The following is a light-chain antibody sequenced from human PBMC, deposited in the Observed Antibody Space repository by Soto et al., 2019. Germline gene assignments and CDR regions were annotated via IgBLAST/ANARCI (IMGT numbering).Light chain of an antibody. Sequence: EIVLTQSPATLSLSPGERATLSCRASQSVAYTYLAWFQQKPGQAPRLLIYGASNRATGIQDRFSGSGSGTDFTLTIRRLEPEDFAVYYCKQYGTSPFTFGPGTKVDI. CDR3: KQYGTSPFT. J-gene: IGKJ3*01. V-gene: IGKV3-20*01. CDR1: QSVAYTY. CDR2: GAS.